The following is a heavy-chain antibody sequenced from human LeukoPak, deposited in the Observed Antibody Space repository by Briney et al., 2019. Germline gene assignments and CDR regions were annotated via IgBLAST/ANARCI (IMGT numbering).Heavy chain of an antibody. D-gene: IGHD3-10*01. CDR3: AKVWFRGFSNYMDV. Sequence: GGSLRLSCAASGFSFSSYGMHWVRQAPGKGLEWVAFIRYDGSNKYYADSVKGRFTISRDNSKNTLYLQMNSLRAEDTAVYYCAKVWFRGFSNYMDVWGKGTTVTISS. CDR1: GFSFSSYG. J-gene: IGHJ6*03. CDR2: IRYDGSNK. V-gene: IGHV3-30*02.